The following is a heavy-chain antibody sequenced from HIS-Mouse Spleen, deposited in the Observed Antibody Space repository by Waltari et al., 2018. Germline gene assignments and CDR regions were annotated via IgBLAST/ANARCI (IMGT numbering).Heavy chain of an antibody. J-gene: IGHJ4*02. Sequence: QVQLVESGGGVVQPGRSLRLSCAASGFTFSSYGMHWVRQAPGKGLGVREVKSNDGSNNDYADSVKGRFTISRDNSKNTLYLQMNSLRAEDTAVYYCAKVNSGSYYFDYWGQGTLVTVSS. CDR3: AKVNSGSYYFDY. CDR2: KSNDGSNN. D-gene: IGHD1-26*01. CDR1: GFTFSSYG. V-gene: IGHV3-30*18.